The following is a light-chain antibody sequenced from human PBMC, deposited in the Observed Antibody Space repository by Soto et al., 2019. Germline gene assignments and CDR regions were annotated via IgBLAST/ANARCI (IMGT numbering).Light chain of an antibody. J-gene: IGLJ1*01. CDR2: EVV. Sequence: QSVLTQPPSASGSPGQSVTISCTGTSSDVGGYNYVSWYQHHPGKAPRLIIYEVVQRPSGVPDRFSGSKSGNTASLTVSGLQAADEADYFCKSYAGSNTYGFGSGTRSPS. CDR1: SSDVGGYNY. V-gene: IGLV2-8*01. CDR3: KSYAGSNTYG.